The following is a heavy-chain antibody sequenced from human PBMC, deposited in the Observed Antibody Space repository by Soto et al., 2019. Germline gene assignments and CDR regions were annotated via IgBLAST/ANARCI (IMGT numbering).Heavy chain of an antibody. Sequence: GESLKISCKASGYTFTSYDINWVRQATGQGLEWMGWMNPNSGNTGYAQKFQGRVTMTRNTSISTAYMELSSLRSEDTAVYYCAISPGIAAAGEGGDYWGQGTLVTVSS. CDR1: GYTFTSYD. CDR2: MNPNSGNT. D-gene: IGHD6-13*01. V-gene: IGHV1-8*01. J-gene: IGHJ4*02. CDR3: AISPGIAAAGEGGDY.